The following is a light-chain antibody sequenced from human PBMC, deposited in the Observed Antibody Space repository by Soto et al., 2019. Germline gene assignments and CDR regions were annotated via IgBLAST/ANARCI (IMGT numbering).Light chain of an antibody. Sequence: QSALTQPPSASGTPGQRVPISCSGSSSNIGSNTVNWYQQLPGTAPKLLIYSNNQRPSGVPDRFSGSKSGTSASLAISGLQYEDEADYYCAAWDDSLNGYVFGTGTKVTVL. CDR3: AAWDDSLNGYV. V-gene: IGLV1-44*01. CDR1: SSNIGSNT. CDR2: SNN. J-gene: IGLJ1*01.